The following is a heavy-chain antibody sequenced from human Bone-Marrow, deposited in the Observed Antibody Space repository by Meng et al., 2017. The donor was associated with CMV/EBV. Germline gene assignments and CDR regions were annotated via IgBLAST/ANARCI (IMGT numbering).Heavy chain of an antibody. CDR2: INPNNGET. CDR1: GYTVNDYY. CDR3: AREYTADGTGQNDY. D-gene: IGHD1-1*01. V-gene: IGHV1-2*02. Sequence: ASGYTVNDYYMHWVRQAPGQGLEWMAWINPNNGETNYAQKFQGRISVTRDTSINIVYMELRSLRSDDTAVYYCAREYTADGTGQNDYWGRGTLVTVSS. J-gene: IGHJ4*02.